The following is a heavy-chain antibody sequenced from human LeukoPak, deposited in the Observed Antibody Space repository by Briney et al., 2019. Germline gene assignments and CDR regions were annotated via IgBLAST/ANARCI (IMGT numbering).Heavy chain of an antibody. CDR3: ARARSLYYYDSSGYYYVGWFDP. CDR2: ISSSSSYI. J-gene: IGHJ5*02. Sequence: PGGSLRLSCAASGFTFSSYSMNWVRQAPGKGLEWVSSISSSSSYIYYADSVKGRFTISRDNAKYSLYLQMNSLRAEDTAVYYCARARSLYYYDSSGYYYVGWFDPWGQGTLVTVSS. CDR1: GFTFSSYS. V-gene: IGHV3-21*01. D-gene: IGHD3-22*01.